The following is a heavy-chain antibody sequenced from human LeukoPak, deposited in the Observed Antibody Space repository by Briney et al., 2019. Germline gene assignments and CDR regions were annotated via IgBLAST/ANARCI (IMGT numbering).Heavy chain of an antibody. CDR1: GFTFSSYA. Sequence: PGGSLRLSCAASGFTFSSYAMSWVRQAPGKGLEWVSATSGSGGSTYYADSVKGRFTISRDNSKNTLYLQMNSLRAEDTAVYYCAKDPPRGYSGYDYVGWFDPWGQGTLVTVSS. D-gene: IGHD5-12*01. CDR2: TSGSGGST. J-gene: IGHJ5*02. CDR3: AKDPPRGYSGYDYVGWFDP. V-gene: IGHV3-23*01.